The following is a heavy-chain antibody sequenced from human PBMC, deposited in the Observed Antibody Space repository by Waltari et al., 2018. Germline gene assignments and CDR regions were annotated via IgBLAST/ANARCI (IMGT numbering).Heavy chain of an antibody. D-gene: IGHD4-4*01. CDR2: IHSSSST. V-gene: IGHV3-48*02. Sequence: EVQLVESGGGLVQPGGSLRLSCAASGFIFSSYSMNWVRQAPGKGLEWVSCIHSSSSTSYADSVKGRFTISRDNAKNSLYLQLNSLRDEDTAVYYCARPHSTSHYVSDYWGQGTQVTVSS. J-gene: IGHJ4*02. CDR3: ARPHSTSHYVSDY. CDR1: GFIFSSYS.